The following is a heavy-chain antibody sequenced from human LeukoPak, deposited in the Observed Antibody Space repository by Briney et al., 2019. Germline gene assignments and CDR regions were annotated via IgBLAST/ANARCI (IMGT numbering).Heavy chain of an antibody. CDR1: GFTFSSYE. Sequence: QPGGSLRLSCAASGFTFSSYEMHWVRQAPGKGLEWVADISSSGTTIYYADSVKGRFTISRDNAKNSLYLQMNSLRAEDTAVYYCARHLVATPGVDPWGQGTLVTVSS. V-gene: IGHV3-48*03. CDR2: ISSSGTTI. CDR3: ARHLVATPGVDP. D-gene: IGHD5-12*01. J-gene: IGHJ5*02.